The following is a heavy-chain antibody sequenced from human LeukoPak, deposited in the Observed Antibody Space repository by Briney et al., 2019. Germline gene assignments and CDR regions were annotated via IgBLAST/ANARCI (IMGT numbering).Heavy chain of an antibody. V-gene: IGHV4-34*01. CDR3: ARQAAGYSSGWYSDYFDY. CDR1: GGSFSGYY. Sequence: SETLSLTCAVYGGSFSGYYWSWIRQPPGKGLEWIGEINHSGSTNYNPSLKSRVTISVDTSKNQFSLKLSSVTAADTAVYYCARQAAGYSSGWYSDYFDYWGQGTLVTVSS. D-gene: IGHD6-19*01. J-gene: IGHJ4*02. CDR2: INHSGST.